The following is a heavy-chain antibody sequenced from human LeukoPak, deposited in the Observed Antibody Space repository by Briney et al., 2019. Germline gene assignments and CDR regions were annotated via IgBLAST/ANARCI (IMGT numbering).Heavy chain of an antibody. D-gene: IGHD3-3*01. J-gene: IGHJ5*02. CDR1: GGSFSGYY. Sequence: PPETLSLTCAVYGGSFSGYYWSWIRQPPGKGLEWIGEINHSGSTNYNPSLKSRVTISVDTSKNQFSLKLSSVTAADTAVYYCARRPRFTIFGVVKRGFDPWGQGTLVTVSS. CDR2: INHSGST. CDR3: ARRPRFTIFGVVKRGFDP. V-gene: IGHV4-34*01.